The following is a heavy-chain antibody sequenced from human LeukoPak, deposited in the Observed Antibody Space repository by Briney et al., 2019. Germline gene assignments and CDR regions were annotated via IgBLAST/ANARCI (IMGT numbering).Heavy chain of an antibody. D-gene: IGHD6-19*01. Sequence: GESLRISCKGSGYSFTSYWIGWVRQMPGKGLEWMGIIYPGDSDTRYSPSFQGQVTISADKSISTAYLQWSSLKASDTAMYYCARHTSSGWPNNWFDPWGQGTLVTVSS. CDR2: IYPGDSDT. V-gene: IGHV5-51*01. CDR3: ARHTSSGWPNNWFDP. CDR1: GYSFTSYW. J-gene: IGHJ5*02.